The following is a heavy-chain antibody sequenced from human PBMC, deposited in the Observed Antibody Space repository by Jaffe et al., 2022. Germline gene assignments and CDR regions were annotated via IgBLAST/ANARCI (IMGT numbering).Heavy chain of an antibody. Sequence: EVQLVESGGGLVQPGGSLRLSCTVSGFTSSSYWMSWVRQAPGKGLEWVANIKQDGSEKYYVDSVKDRFTISRDNAKNSLYLQMNSLRVEDTAVYYCARAGRSVNFGPEYFQHWGQGTLVTVSS. J-gene: IGHJ1*01. CDR1: GFTSSSYW. D-gene: IGHD3-10*01. V-gene: IGHV3-7*01. CDR3: ARAGRSVNFGPEYFQH. CDR2: IKQDGSEK.